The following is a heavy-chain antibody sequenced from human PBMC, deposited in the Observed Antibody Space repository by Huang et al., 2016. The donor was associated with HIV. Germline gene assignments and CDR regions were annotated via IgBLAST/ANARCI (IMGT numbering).Heavy chain of an antibody. V-gene: IGHV4-34*02. D-gene: IGHD6-19*01. CDR1: GGSFSDYY. J-gene: IGHJ2*01. CDR2: INDNGNI. Sequence: QVQLQQWGAGLLKPSETLSLTCAVYGGSFSDYYGPWIRQPPGGGLEWIGEINDNGNINYSPSLTSRLTISMDTAKKQFSFRLDSVTAADTAVYYCVRGDSSRYSAVWYDSKRYFDVWGRGTLVTVSS. CDR3: VRGDSSRYSAVWYDSKRYFDV.